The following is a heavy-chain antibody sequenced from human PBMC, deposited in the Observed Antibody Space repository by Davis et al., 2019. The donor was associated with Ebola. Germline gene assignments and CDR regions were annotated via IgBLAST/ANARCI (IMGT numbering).Heavy chain of an antibody. Sequence: GESLKISCAASGFTFSSYSMNWVRQAPGKGLEWVSSISSSSSYIYYADSVKGRFTISRDNAKNSLYLQMNSLTAEDTAVYYCARLPYGNDPLSTDYWGQGTLVTVSS. J-gene: IGHJ4*02. CDR1: GFTFSSYS. CDR2: ISSSSSYI. V-gene: IGHV3-21*01. CDR3: ARLPYGNDPLSTDY. D-gene: IGHD1-1*01.